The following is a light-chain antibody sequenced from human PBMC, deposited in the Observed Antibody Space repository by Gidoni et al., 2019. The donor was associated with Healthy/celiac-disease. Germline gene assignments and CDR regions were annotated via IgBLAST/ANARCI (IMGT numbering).Light chain of an antibody. CDR3: MQSKQLPRT. J-gene: IGKJ1*01. Sequence: IVMTQIPLSLFVTPGQPDSISSTSSQSLLHSDTKTYLYWYLQKPGQPPQLLIYAVSNRFTGVPDRFSGSGSGTDFTLKISRVEAEDVGIYYCMQSKQLPRTFGQGTKVEIK. CDR1: QSLLHSDTKTY. CDR2: AVS. V-gene: IGKV2D-29*01.